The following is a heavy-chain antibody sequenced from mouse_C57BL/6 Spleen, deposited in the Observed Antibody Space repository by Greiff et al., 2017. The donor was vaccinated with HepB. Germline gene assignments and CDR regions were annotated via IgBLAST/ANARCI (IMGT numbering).Heavy chain of an antibody. CDR1: GFTFSDYG. V-gene: IGHV5-17*01. J-gene: IGHJ2*01. Sequence: DVMLVESGGGLVKPGGSLKLSCAASGFTFSDYGMHWVRRAPEKGLEWVAYISSGSSTIYYADTVKGRFTISRDNAKNTLFLQMTSLRAEDTAMYYCARHWAYFDYWGQGTTLTVSS. CDR3: ARHWAYFDY. D-gene: IGHD4-1*01. CDR2: ISSGSSTI.